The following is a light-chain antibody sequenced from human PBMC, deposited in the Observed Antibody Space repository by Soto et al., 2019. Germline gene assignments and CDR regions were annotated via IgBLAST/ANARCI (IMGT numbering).Light chain of an antibody. J-gene: IGKJ1*01. CDR1: QSVSSY. CDR3: QQYSSPPRT. CDR2: GAS. V-gene: IGKV3-20*01. Sequence: EIVLTQSPGSLSLSPGERATLTCRASQSVSSYLAWYQQKPGQAPRLLISGASSRATGFPDRFSGSGSGTDFSITISRLEPEDSAVYYCQQYSSPPRTFGQGTKVEIK.